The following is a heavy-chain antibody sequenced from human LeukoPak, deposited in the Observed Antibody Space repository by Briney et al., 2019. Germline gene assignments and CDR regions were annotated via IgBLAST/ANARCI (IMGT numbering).Heavy chain of an antibody. CDR1: GFTFTSSA. V-gene: IGHV1-58*02. J-gene: IGHJ6*03. D-gene: IGHD6-13*01. CDR3: AAGTGYSSSWYPPSAVEYYTDV. CDR2: IVVGSGNT. Sequence: ASVKVSCKASGFTFTSSAMQWVRQARGQRLEWIGWIVVGSGNTNYAQKFQERVTITRDMSTSTAYMELSSLRSEDTAVYYCAAGTGYSSSWYPPSAVEYYTDVWGKGTTVTVSS.